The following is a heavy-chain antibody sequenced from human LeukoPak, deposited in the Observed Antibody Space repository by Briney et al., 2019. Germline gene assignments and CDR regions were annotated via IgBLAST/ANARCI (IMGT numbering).Heavy chain of an antibody. CDR1: GFTFSSYG. V-gene: IGHV3-30*03. J-gene: IGHJ3*02. CDR2: ISYDGSKT. D-gene: IGHD6-19*01. CDR3: ARVGTWDSSGWFQGGAFDI. Sequence: PGGSLRLSCAASGFTFSSYGMHWVRQAPGKGLEWVAIISYDGSKTYYADSVKGRFTISRDNSKNTLYLQMNSLRAEDTAVYYCARVGTWDSSGWFQGGAFDIWGQGTMVTVSS.